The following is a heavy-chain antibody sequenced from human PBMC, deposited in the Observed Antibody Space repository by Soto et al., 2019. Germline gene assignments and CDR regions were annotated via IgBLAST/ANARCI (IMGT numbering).Heavy chain of an antibody. D-gene: IGHD1-7*01. Sequence: EVQLVESGGDLVQPGGSLRLSCAASGFAVSSNYMTWVRQAPGKGLEWVSVIHSGGDTHYADSVRGRFTISRDNSKNTLYLQRNSLRAEDTAVYYGARSRTGTTYGGMDVWGQGTTVTVSS. V-gene: IGHV3-66*01. J-gene: IGHJ6*02. CDR2: IHSGGDT. CDR3: ARSRTGTTYGGMDV. CDR1: GFAVSSNY.